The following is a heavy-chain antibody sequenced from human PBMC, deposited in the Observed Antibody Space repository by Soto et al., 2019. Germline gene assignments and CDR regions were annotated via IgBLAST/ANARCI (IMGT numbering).Heavy chain of an antibody. V-gene: IGHV3-20*01. D-gene: IGHD1-7*01. CDR1: GFSFDDYG. CDR2: ISWNGGST. J-gene: IGHJ3*02. CDR3: ARGKLSSARENAFDI. Sequence: GESLKISCAASGFSFDDYGMSWVRQAPGKGLQWVSAISWNGGSTGYGDSVKGRFTISRDNAKNSLYLQMNSLRAEDTALYHCARGKLSSARENAFDIWGQGTMVTVSS.